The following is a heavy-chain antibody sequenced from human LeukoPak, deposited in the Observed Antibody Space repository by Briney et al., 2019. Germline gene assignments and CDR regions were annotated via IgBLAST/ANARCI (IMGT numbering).Heavy chain of an antibody. CDR2: INAGNGNT. J-gene: IGHJ4*02. V-gene: IGHV1-3*03. Sequence: GASVKVSCKASGYTFTSYAVHWVRQAPGQRLEWMGWINAGNGNTKYSQEFQGRVTITRDTSASTAYMELSSLRSEDMAVYYCARARITMVRGVFGILDYWGQGTLVTVSS. D-gene: IGHD3-10*01. CDR3: ARARITMVRGVFGILDY. CDR1: GYTFTSYA.